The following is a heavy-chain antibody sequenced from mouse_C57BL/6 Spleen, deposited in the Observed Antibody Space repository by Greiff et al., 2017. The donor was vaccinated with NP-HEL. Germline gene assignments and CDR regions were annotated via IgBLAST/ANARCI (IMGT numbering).Heavy chain of an antibody. CDR1: GHTFTSYW. CDR3: ARRYYYGSSYWYFDV. CDR2: IDPNSGGT. Sequence: QVQLQQPGAELVKPGASVKLSCKASGHTFTSYWLHWVKQRPGRGLEWIGRIDPNSGGTKYNEKFKSKATLTVDKPSSTAYMQLSSLTSEDSAVYYCARRYYYGSSYWYFDVWGTGTTVTVSS. V-gene: IGHV1-72*01. D-gene: IGHD1-1*01. J-gene: IGHJ1*03.